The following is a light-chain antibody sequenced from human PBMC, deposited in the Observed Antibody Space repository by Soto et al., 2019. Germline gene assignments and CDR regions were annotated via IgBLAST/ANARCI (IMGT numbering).Light chain of an antibody. CDR1: QSVLFSTNNKNY. J-gene: IGKJ4*01. Sequence: IVVTQSPDSLAVSLGERATINCRSSQSVLFSTNNKNYLAWYQQKPGQPPKLLLYWAYTRESGVHDRFSGSGSGTDFTLTIRSLQAEDVAVYYCKQYYSTPLTFGGGTKVDIK. CDR2: WAY. V-gene: IGKV4-1*01. CDR3: KQYYSTPLT.